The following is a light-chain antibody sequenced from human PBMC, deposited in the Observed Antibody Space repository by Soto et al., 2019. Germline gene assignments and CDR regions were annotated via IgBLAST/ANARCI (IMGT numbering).Light chain of an antibody. CDR1: QSISRY. Sequence: DLPMTQSPSSLSAFVGDRVTITCRASQSISRYLNWYQQKPGKAPKLLIYAASSLQSGVPSRFSGSGSGTDFTLTISSLQPEDFASYFCQQSHSIPPTFGGGTKMEIK. CDR2: AAS. V-gene: IGKV1-39*01. J-gene: IGKJ4*01. CDR3: QQSHSIPPT.